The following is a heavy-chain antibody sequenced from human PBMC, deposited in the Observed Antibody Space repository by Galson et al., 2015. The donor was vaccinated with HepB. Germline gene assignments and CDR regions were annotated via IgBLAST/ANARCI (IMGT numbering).Heavy chain of an antibody. J-gene: IGHJ4*02. CDR2: IKQDGSEK. Sequence: LRLSCAASGFTFSSYWMSWVRQAPGKGLEWVANIKQDGSEKYYVDSVKGRFTISRDNAKNSLYLQMNSPRAEDTAVYYCARDTYYGSGSEEYWGQGTLVTVSS. CDR3: ARDTYYGSGSEEY. D-gene: IGHD3-10*01. V-gene: IGHV3-7*01. CDR1: GFTFSSYW.